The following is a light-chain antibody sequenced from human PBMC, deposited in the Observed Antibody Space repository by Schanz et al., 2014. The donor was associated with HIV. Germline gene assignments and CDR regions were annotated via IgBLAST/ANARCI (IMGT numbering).Light chain of an antibody. CDR1: SGSVSKIHY. V-gene: IGLV8-61*01. CDR3: VLYMDSGSWV. J-gene: IGLJ3*02. CDR2: STN. Sequence: QTVVTQEPSFSVSPGGTVTLTCGLTSGSVSKIHYPGWYQQTPGQAPRTLIHSTNTRSSGVPDRFSGSILGNKAALTITGAQTEDESDYYCVLYMDSGSWVFGGGTKLTVL.